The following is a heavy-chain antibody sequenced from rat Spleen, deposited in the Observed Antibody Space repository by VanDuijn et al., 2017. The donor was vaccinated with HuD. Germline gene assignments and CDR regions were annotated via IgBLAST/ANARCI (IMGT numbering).Heavy chain of an antibody. Sequence: EVQLVESGGGLVQPGRSLKLSCAASGLSFSNYDMAWVRQAPKKGLEWVATISYDGSSTYYRDSVKGRFTISRDNAKSTLYLQMDSLRSEDTATYYCATRDMMVLIPRYFDYWGQGVMVTVSS. V-gene: IGHV5-7*01. D-gene: IGHD1-12*03. CDR1: GLSFSNYD. CDR2: ISYDGSST. J-gene: IGHJ2*01. CDR3: ATRDMMVLIPRYFDY.